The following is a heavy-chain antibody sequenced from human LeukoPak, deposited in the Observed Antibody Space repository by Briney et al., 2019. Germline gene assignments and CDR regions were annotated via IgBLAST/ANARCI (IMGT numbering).Heavy chain of an antibody. V-gene: IGHV3-7*05. CDR2: IKEDGSEK. CDR3: ARYSGSYYYGFDD. J-gene: IGHJ4*02. Sequence: GGSLSLSCAASGFTFSSYWMSWVRQAPGKGLEWVANIKEDGSEKYYVDSVKGRFTISRDNAKNSLDLQMNSLRAEDTAVYYCARYSGSYYYGFDDWGQGTLVTVSS. CDR1: GFTFSSYW. D-gene: IGHD1-26*01.